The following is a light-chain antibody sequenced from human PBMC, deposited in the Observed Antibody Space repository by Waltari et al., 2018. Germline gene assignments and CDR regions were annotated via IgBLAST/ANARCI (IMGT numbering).Light chain of an antibody. J-gene: IGKJ5*01. V-gene: IGKV1-9*01. CDR3: QQLATYPIT. CDR1: QGINTY. CDR2: AAS. Sequence: PSSLSTSVGDRVTITCRASQGINTYLAWYQQKSGKAPKLLIYAASTLQSGVPSRFSGSGSGTDFTLTISSLQPEDFATYYCQQLATYPITSGQGTRLEIK.